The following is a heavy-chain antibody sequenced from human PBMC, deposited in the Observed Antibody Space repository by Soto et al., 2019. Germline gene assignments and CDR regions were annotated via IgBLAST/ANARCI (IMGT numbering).Heavy chain of an antibody. CDR1: GYTFTSYY. Sequence: ASVKVSCKASGYTFTSYYMHWVRQAPGQGLEWMGIINPSGVSTSYAQKFQGRVTMTRDTSTSTVYMELSSLRSEDTAVYYCARAYYYDSSGYANYYYYGMDVWGQGTTVTVSS. CDR3: ARAYYYDSSGYANYYYYGMDV. D-gene: IGHD3-22*01. CDR2: INPSGVST. V-gene: IGHV1-46*01. J-gene: IGHJ6*02.